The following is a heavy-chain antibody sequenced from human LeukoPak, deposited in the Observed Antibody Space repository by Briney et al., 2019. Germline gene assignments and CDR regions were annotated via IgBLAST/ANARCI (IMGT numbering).Heavy chain of an antibody. D-gene: IGHD4-17*01. J-gene: IGHJ4*02. CDR1: GYSFITYW. Sequence: GESLKISCKVSGYSFITYWIGWVRQMPGKGLEWMGVIYPGESDIRYSPSFQGQVTISADKSISTAYLQWSSLKASDTSIYYCARASGDGRFDFWGQGTLVTVSS. V-gene: IGHV5-51*01. CDR2: IYPGESDI. CDR3: ARASGDGRFDF.